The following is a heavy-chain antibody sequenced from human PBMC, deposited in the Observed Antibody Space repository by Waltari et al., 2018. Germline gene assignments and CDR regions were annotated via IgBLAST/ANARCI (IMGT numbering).Heavy chain of an antibody. CDR2: IFSSGTT. CDR3: VRGQYQLLYPTENWFDP. J-gene: IGHJ5*02. D-gene: IGHD2-15*01. CDR1: GSYMNNYY. Sequence: QLQLEESGTGLVKPSEHLSLTCSVSGSYMNNYYWNWIRQPAGKGLEWLGRIFSSGTTNYNPSLRSRITMSLDTSKTQFSLNLTSVTAADTAIYYCVRGQYQLLYPTENWFDPWGQGMLVTVSS. V-gene: IGHV4-4*07.